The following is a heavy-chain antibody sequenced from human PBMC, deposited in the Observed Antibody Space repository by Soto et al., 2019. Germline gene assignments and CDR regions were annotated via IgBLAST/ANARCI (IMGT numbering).Heavy chain of an antibody. CDR2: IYYSGST. J-gene: IGHJ6*02. CDR1: GGSISSGGYY. CDR3: ARTVAARRRYYYYYGMDV. V-gene: IGHV4-31*01. Sequence: SETLSLTCTVSGGSISSGGYYWSWIRQHPGKGLEWIGYIYYSGSTYYNPSLKNQVTISVDTSKNQFSLKLSTVTAADTAVYYCARTVAARRRYYYYYGMDVWGQGTTVTVSS. D-gene: IGHD6-6*01.